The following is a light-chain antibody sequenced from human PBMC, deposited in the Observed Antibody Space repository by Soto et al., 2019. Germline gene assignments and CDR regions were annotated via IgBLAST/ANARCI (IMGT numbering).Light chain of an antibody. CDR1: SSDVGGYNF. CDR3: CSYAGTYTLI. J-gene: IGLJ2*01. Sequence: QSVLTQPRSVSGSPGQSVTISCTGTSSDVGGYNFVSWYQQYPGEAPKLMIYDVSKRPSGVPDRFSGSKSGNTASLTISGLQAEDEAAYYCCSYAGTYTLIFGGGTKVTVL. V-gene: IGLV2-11*01. CDR2: DVS.